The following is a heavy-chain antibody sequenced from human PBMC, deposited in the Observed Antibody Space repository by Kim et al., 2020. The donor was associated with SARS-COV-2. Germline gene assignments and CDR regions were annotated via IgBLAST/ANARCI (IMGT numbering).Heavy chain of an antibody. CDR3: ARRGYSSSTPNVWY. CDR2: INHSGST. CDR1: GGSFSGYY. J-gene: IGHJ4*02. D-gene: IGHD6-13*01. Sequence: SETLSLTCAVYGGSFSGYYWSWIRQPPGKGLEWIGEINHSGSTNYNPSLKSRVTISVDTSKNQFSLKLSSVTAADTAVYYCARRGYSSSTPNVWYWGQGTLVTVSS. V-gene: IGHV4-34*01.